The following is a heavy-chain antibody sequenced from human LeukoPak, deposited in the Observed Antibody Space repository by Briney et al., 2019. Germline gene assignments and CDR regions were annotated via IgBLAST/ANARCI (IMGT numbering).Heavy chain of an antibody. CDR3: ARGPSWNYFDY. CDR1: GGSISSYY. V-gene: IGHV4-59*01. Sequence: SETLSLTCTVSGGSISSYYWSWIRQPPGKGLEWIGYIYYSGSTNYNSSLKSRVTISVDTSKNLFSLHLSSVTAADTAVYYCARGPSWNYFDYWGQGTLVTVSS. CDR2: IYYSGST. J-gene: IGHJ4*02. D-gene: IGHD2-2*01.